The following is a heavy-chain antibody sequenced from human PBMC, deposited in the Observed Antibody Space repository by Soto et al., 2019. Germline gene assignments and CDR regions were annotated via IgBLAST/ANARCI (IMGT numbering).Heavy chain of an antibody. CDR1: GFTFSSYE. Sequence: GGSLRLSCAASGFTFSSYEMNWVRQAPGKGLEWIAYISSSGSTIYYADSVKGRFTISRDNAKKSLYLQMNSLGAEDTAVYYCASCFDATSYYYFTYWGQGTPVTVSS. D-gene: IGHD1-26*01. CDR2: ISSSGSTI. V-gene: IGHV3-48*03. J-gene: IGHJ4*02. CDR3: ASCFDATSYYYFTY.